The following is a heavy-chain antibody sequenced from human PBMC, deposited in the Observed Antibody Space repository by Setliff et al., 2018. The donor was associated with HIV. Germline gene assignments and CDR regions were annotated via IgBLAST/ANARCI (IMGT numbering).Heavy chain of an antibody. D-gene: IGHD3-16*02. CDR3: ARETYDYVWGTYRYRPRHFDY. Sequence: SETLSLTCAVYGGSFSGYYWSWIRQPPGKGLEWIGEINHSGSTYHNPSLKSRVTISVDTSKNQFSLKLSSVTAADTAVYYCARETYDYVWGTYRYRPRHFDYWARERWSPSPQ. CDR1: GGSFSGYY. CDR2: INHSGST. J-gene: IGHJ4*02. V-gene: IGHV4-34*01.